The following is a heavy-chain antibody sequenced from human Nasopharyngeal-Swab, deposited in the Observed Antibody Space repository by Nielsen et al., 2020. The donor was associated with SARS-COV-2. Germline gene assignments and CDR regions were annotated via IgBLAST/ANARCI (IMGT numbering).Heavy chain of an antibody. CDR1: GFVFSGSA. Sequence: GESLKISCAASGFVFSGSAIHWVRQASGKGLEWVGRIGDKAHNYATTYAASVKGRFTISRDDSKNTAFLQMDSLSTEDTALYYCAKNYGSGGYRSSNYYYDGMDVWGQGTTVTVSS. J-gene: IGHJ6*02. CDR2: IGDKAHNYAT. D-gene: IGHD3-10*01. V-gene: IGHV3-73*01. CDR3: AKNYGSGGYRSSNYYYDGMDV.